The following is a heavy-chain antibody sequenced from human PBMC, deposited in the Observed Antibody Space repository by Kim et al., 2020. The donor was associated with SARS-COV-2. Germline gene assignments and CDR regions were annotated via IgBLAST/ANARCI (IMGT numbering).Heavy chain of an antibody. J-gene: IGHJ4*02. Sequence: ISDADSVNGRFTISRDNAKNSLYLQMNSLRAEDTAVYYCARDEETYGGDYWGQGTLVTVSS. CDR3: ARDEETYGGDY. D-gene: IGHD4-17*01. CDR2: I. V-gene: IGHV3-21*01.